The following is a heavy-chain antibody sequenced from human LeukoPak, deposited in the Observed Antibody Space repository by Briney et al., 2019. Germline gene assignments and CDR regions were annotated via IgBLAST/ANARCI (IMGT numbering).Heavy chain of an antibody. J-gene: IGHJ4*02. CDR2: ISGSGGST. CDR3: ARTIEMATISYFDY. Sequence: GGSLRLSCAASGFTFSDYAMNWVRQAPGKGLEWVSAISGSGGSTYYADSVKGRFTISRDNAKNSLYLQMNSLRAGDTAVYYCARTIEMATISYFDYWGQGTLVTVSS. D-gene: IGHD5-24*01. CDR1: GFTFSDYA. V-gene: IGHV3-23*01.